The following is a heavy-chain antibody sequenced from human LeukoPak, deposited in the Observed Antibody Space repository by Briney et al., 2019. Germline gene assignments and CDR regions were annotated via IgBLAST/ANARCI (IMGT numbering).Heavy chain of an antibody. Sequence: GGSLRLSCAASGFTFSSYGMQWVRQAPGRGLVWGAVISYEGSNKYYADSVKGRFTISRDNSKNTLYLQMNSLRAEDTAVYYCANYGSGSYYKKSPGAFDIWGQGTMVTVSS. CDR1: GFTFSSYG. J-gene: IGHJ3*02. V-gene: IGHV3-30*18. D-gene: IGHD3-10*01. CDR3: ANYGSGSYYKKSPGAFDI. CDR2: ISYEGSNK.